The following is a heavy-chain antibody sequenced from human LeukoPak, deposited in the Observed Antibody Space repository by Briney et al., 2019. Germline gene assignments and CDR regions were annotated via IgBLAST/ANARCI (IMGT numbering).Heavy chain of an antibody. CDR2: IIPTFGTA. D-gene: IGHD3-10*01. V-gene: IGHV1-69*13. CDR3: AGPHYYGSGSYPKDYYYGMDV. J-gene: IGHJ6*04. Sequence: SVKVSCKASGGTFSSYAISWVRQAPGQGLEWMGGIIPTFGTANYAQKFQGRVTITADESTSTAYMELSSLRFEDTAVYYCAGPHYYGSGSYPKDYYYGMDVWGKGTTVTVSS. CDR1: GGTFSSYA.